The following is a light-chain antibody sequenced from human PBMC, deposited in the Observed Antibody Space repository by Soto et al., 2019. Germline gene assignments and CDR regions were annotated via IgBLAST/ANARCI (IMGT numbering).Light chain of an antibody. Sequence: QSVLTQPPSASGSPGQSVTISCTGTSSDVGIFNYVSWYQQHPDQAPKLLIFEVNKRPSGVPDRFSASKSGNTASLTVSGLKAEDEADYYCCSYAGSNTLIFGGGTKLTVL. V-gene: IGLV2-8*01. J-gene: IGLJ2*01. CDR2: EVN. CDR1: SSDVGIFNY. CDR3: CSYAGSNTLI.